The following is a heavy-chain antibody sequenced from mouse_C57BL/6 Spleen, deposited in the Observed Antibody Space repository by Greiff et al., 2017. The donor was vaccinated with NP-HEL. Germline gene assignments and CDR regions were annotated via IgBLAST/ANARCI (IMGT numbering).Heavy chain of an antibody. CDR1: GFTFSDYG. D-gene: IGHD2-4*01. J-gene: IGHJ2*01. CDR2: ISSGSSTI. V-gene: IGHV5-17*01. CDR3: ARGGLRPYYFDY. Sequence: EVQGVESGGGLVKPGGSLKLSCAASGFTFSDYGVHWVRQAPEKGLEWVAYISSGSSTIYYADTVKGRFTISRDNAKNTLFLQMTSLRSEDTAMYYCARGGLRPYYFDYWGQGTTLTVSS.